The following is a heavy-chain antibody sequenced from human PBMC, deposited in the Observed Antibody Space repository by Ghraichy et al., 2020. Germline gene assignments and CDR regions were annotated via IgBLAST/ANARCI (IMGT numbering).Heavy chain of an antibody. V-gene: IGHV3-48*01. CDR1: GLIFRTFG. Sequence: GGSLRLSCAASGLIFRTFGMNWVRQAPGKGLEWLSYISSSGSITHSADSVKGRFTISRDNDRNSVYLQLNSLRAEDTALYYCARDIGRPGLSVAATGMDVWGQGTTVTVSS. J-gene: IGHJ6*02. CDR3: ARDIGRPGLSVAATGMDV. CDR2: ISSSGSIT. D-gene: IGHD6-19*01.